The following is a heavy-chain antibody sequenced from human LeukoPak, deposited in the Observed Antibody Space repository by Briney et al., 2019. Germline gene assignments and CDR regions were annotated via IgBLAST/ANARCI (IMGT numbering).Heavy chain of an antibody. J-gene: IGHJ6*03. CDR2: ISAYNGNT. D-gene: IGHD3-10*01. CDR1: GYTFTSYG. CDR3: ARRRYYGSGSHYYYYYMDV. V-gene: IGHV1-18*01. Sequence: GASVKVSCKASGYTFTSYGISWVRQAPGQGLEWMGWISAYNGNTNYAQKHQGRVTMTTDTSTSTAYMELRSLRSDDTAVYYCARRRYYGSGSHYYYYYMDVWGKGTTVTVSS.